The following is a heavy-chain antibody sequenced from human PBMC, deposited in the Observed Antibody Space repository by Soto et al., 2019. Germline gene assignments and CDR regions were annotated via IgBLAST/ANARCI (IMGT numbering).Heavy chain of an antibody. V-gene: IGHV1-18*04. J-gene: IGHJ4*02. D-gene: IGHD3-22*01. CDR2: ISGYNGNT. CDR3: ARDNYERSGYFDY. CDR1: GSTFINYG. Sequence: ASVKVSCKPSGSTFINYGISWVRQAPGQGLEWMGWISGYNGNTNYAQKVQGRVTMTTDPSTRTAYMELRSLRSDDTAVYYCARDNYERSGYFDYWGQGTRVTVSS.